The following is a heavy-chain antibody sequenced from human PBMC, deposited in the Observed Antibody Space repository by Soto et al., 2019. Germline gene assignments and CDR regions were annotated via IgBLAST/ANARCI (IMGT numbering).Heavy chain of an antibody. CDR1: GFTFSSYG. Sequence: QVQLVESGGGVVQPGRSLRLSCAVSGFTFSSYGMNWVRQAPGKGLEWVAAIYYDGSNKYYADSVRDRFTISRDNFKNTLYLHMNSLRAEDTAVYYCARDSKDDSSGYYAGFDYWGQGTLVTVSS. CDR3: ARDSKDDSSGYYAGFDY. J-gene: IGHJ4*02. CDR2: IYYDGSNK. D-gene: IGHD3-22*01. V-gene: IGHV3-33*01.